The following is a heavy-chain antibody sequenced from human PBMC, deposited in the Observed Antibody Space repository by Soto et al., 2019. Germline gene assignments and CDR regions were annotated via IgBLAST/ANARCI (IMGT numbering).Heavy chain of an antibody. CDR3: ARVLPYELPRHFDY. J-gene: IGHJ4*02. CDR2: ISSSSSTI. CDR1: GFTFSSYS. Sequence: GGSLRLSCAASGFTFSSYSMNWVRQAPGKGLEWVSYISSSSSTIYYADSVKGRFTISRDNAKNSLYLQMNSLRAEDTAVYYCARVLPYELPRHFDYWGQGTLVTVSS. V-gene: IGHV3-48*01. D-gene: IGHD3-10*01.